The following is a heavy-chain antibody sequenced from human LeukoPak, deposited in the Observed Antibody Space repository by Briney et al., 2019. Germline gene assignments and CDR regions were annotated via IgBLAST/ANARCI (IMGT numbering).Heavy chain of an antibody. J-gene: IGHJ4*02. Sequence: GGSLRLSCAAPGFTFIGSAMHWVRQASGKGLECVCRIMSKANIYATAYAASVKGMFTISRDDSKNTAYLQMNSQTPEDPAVYSYYRQQNYYYDSSDFDYWGQGTLVTVSS. CDR2: IMSKANIYAT. CDR1: GFTFIGSA. V-gene: IGHV3-73*01. D-gene: IGHD3-22*01. CDR3: YRQQNYYYDSSDFDY.